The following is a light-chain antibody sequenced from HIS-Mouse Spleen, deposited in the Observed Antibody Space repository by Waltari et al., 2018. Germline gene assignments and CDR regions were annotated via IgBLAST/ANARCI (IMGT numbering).Light chain of an antibody. CDR3: AAWDDSLSGPV. Sequence: QSVLTPPPSASGTPGQRVTISCSGSSPNIGTNYVYWYQQLPGTAPKLLFYRNNQRPSGVPDRFSGSKSGTSASLAISGLRSEDEADYYCAAWDDSLSGPVFGGGTKLTVL. CDR2: RNN. V-gene: IGLV1-47*01. J-gene: IGLJ3*02. CDR1: SPNIGTNY.